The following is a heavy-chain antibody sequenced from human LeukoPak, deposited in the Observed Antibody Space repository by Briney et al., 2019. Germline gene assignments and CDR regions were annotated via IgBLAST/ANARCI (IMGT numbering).Heavy chain of an antibody. V-gene: IGHV4-39*07. CDR3: ARVDQDNTGVYPWGY. Sequence: PSETLSLTCTVSGGSINSRSYYWGWIRQPPGKGLEWIGSIYYKGNTYLNPSLKSRVTISEDTSKNQFSLKLNSVTAADTAVYYCARVDQDNTGVYPWGYWGQGTLVTVSS. J-gene: IGHJ4*02. CDR2: IYYKGNT. CDR1: GGSINSRSYY. D-gene: IGHD2-8*01.